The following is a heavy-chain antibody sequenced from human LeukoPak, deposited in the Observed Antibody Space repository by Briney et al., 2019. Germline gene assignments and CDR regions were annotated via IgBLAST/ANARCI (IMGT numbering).Heavy chain of an antibody. Sequence: SVTVSCKGSGYTFTDYYMHWVRQAPGQGLEWMGWIYPNRGGTNYAQKFQGRVTMTRDTSINTAYMELSRLRSDDTAVYYCARAYDGSGNLDYWGQGTLVTVSS. D-gene: IGHD3-22*01. CDR1: GYTFTDYY. V-gene: IGHV1-2*02. J-gene: IGHJ4*02. CDR2: IYPNRGGT. CDR3: ARAYDGSGNLDY.